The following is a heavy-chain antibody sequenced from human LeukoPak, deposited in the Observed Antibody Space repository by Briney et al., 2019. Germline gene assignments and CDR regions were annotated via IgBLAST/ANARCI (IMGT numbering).Heavy chain of an antibody. Sequence: GGSLRLSCAASGLTFSSYAMNWVRQAPGKGLEWVSGISGSGASTYYADSVKGRFTVSSDLSKNTLYLQMNNLRAEDTAIYYCAKVQGGNCYLPIDYWGRGTLVTVSS. V-gene: IGHV3-23*01. D-gene: IGHD2-15*01. CDR3: AKVQGGNCYLPIDY. CDR2: ISGSGAST. J-gene: IGHJ4*02. CDR1: GLTFSSYA.